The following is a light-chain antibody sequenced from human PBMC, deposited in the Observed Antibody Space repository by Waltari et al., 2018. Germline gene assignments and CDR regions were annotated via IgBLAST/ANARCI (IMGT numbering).Light chain of an antibody. V-gene: IGKV3-15*01. CDR2: GAS. CDR1: QSVSSF. J-gene: IGKJ4*01. CDR3: QQYNDWPPLT. Sequence: EVVMTQSPATLSLSPGERATLSCRASQSVSSFLAWYQQKPGQAPRLLIYGASTRATGIPARFSGSGSGTEFTLNISSLQSEDFAVYYCQQYNDWPPLTFGGGTKVEIK.